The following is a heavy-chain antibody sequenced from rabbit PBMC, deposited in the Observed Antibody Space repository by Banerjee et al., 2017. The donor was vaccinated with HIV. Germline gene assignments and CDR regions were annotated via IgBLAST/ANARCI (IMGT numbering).Heavy chain of an antibody. CDR3: ARDLAGVIGWNFNL. V-gene: IGHV1S45*01. CDR2: IHTGSSDNT. D-gene: IGHD4-1*01. J-gene: IGHJ4*01. Sequence: QEQLEESGGDLVKPEGSLTLTCTASGFSFSSSYHICWVRQAPGKGLEWIGCIHTGSSDNTYYASWAKGRFTISKASWTTVTLQMTSLTAADTATYFCARDLAGVIGWNFNLWGQGTLV. CDR1: GFSFSSSYH.